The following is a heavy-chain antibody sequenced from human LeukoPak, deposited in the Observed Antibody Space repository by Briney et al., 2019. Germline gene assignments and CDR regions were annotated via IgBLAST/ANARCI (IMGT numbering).Heavy chain of an antibody. J-gene: IGHJ4*02. D-gene: IGHD3-16*01. Sequence: GSLRLSCAASGFTVITNDMTWVRQAPGKGLEWVSVLYSDGNTKYADSVQGRFTISRDNSKNTLYLEMNSLSPDDTAVYYCARGVEPLAAYTLAYWGQGTLVTVSS. CDR3: ARGVEPLAAYTLAY. CDR2: LYSDGNT. V-gene: IGHV3-53*01. CDR1: GFTVITND.